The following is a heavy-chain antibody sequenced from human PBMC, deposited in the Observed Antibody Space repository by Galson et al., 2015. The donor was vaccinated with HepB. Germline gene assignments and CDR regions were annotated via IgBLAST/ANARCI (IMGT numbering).Heavy chain of an antibody. CDR2: ISGSSSDI. Sequence: SLRLSCAASGFTFSGYSMNWVRQAPGRGLEWVSCISGSSSDIYYGDSVKGRFTISRDNAKNSLYLQMNSLRVEDTAVYYCVRDLSGGGGSSSWYFYGMDVWGQGTTVTVSS. CDR1: GFTFSGYS. J-gene: IGHJ6*02. CDR3: VRDLSGGGGSSSWYFYGMDV. D-gene: IGHD6-13*01. V-gene: IGHV3-21*01.